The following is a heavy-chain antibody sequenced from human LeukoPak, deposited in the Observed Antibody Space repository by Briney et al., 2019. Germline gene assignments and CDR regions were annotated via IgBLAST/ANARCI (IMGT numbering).Heavy chain of an antibody. J-gene: IGHJ4*02. CDR3: ARQEGGIVGPY. Sequence: PSETLSLTCTVSGGSINSYFWTWIRQPAGKGLEWNGRIYTGGSTNYNPSLKSRVTMSVDTSKNQFSLKLSSVTAADTAVYYCARQEGGIVGPYWGQGTLVTVSS. D-gene: IGHD1-26*01. CDR1: GGSINSYF. CDR2: IYTGGST. V-gene: IGHV4-4*07.